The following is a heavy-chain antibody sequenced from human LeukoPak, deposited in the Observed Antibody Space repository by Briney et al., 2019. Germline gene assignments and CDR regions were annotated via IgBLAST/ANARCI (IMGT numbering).Heavy chain of an antibody. CDR3: ARVPISPTVTNTFTY. D-gene: IGHD4-11*01. V-gene: IGHV1-2*02. J-gene: IGHJ4*02. CDR2: INPYSGGT. Sequence: GASVTDSFTASGYTFTQYLLHCVRPAPGQGLEWMGWINPYSGGTSYAQNFQSRVTMTRDTSISTAYMELIRLTSDDTAEYYCARVPISPTVTNTFTYWGQGTLVTVSS. CDR1: GYTFTQYL.